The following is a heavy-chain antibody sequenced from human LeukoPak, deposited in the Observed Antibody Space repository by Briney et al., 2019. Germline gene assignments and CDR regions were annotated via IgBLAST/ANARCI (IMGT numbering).Heavy chain of an antibody. D-gene: IGHD5-24*01. CDR1: GGSISSYY. V-gene: IGHV4-59*01. Sequence: PSETLSLTCTVSGGSISSYYWSWIRQPPGKGLEWIGYIYYSGSTNYKPSLKSRVTISVDTSKNQFSLKLSSVTAADTAVYYCARVVRQRWLQLYFDYWGQGTLVTVSS. J-gene: IGHJ4*02. CDR2: IYYSGST. CDR3: ARVVRQRWLQLYFDY.